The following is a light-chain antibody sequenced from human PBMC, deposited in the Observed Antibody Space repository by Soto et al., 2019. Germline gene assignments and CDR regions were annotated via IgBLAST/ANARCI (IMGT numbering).Light chain of an antibody. CDR2: DVS. J-gene: IGLJ2*01. Sequence: QSVLTQPPSVSGSPGQSVTISCTGTSSDVGAYNFVSWYQQHPGKAPKLIIFDVSARPSGVPDRFSGSKSGNTASLTISGLQADDEADYSCCSYAGTYSPVLGGGTKLTVL. CDR1: SSDVGAYNF. V-gene: IGLV2-11*01. CDR3: CSYAGTYSPV.